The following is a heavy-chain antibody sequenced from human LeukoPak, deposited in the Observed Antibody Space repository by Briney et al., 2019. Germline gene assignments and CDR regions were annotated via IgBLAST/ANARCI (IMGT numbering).Heavy chain of an antibody. CDR1: GFTFSTYW. CDR2: IKQDGSEE. V-gene: IGHV3-7*05. Sequence: GGSLRLSCAASGFTFSTYWMSWVRQAPGKGLGWVANIKQDGSEEYYGDSLKGRFTISRDNAKNSLYLQMNSLRVEDTAVYYCARAGRVDYWGQGTLVTVSS. D-gene: IGHD1-26*01. J-gene: IGHJ4*02. CDR3: ARAGRVDY.